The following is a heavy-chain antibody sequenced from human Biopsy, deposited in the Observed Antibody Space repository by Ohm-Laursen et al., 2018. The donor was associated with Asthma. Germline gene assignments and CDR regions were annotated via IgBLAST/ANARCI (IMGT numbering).Heavy chain of an antibody. CDR2: ISGDAQRT. CDR1: VFTFSSYA. V-gene: IGHV3-23*01. Sequence: SLRLSCTAAVFTFSSYALSWVRQAPGKGLEWVSGISGDAQRTYYEDSVKGRFTISRDNSKNTIYLQLNSLRAEDTAVYYCARGDSSIWSHYYFDYWGQGTLVTVSS. CDR3: ARGDSSIWSHYYFDY. J-gene: IGHJ4*01. D-gene: IGHD3-22*01.